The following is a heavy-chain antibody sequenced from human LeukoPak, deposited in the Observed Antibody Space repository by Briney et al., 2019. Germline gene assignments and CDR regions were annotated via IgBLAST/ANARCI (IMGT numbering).Heavy chain of an antibody. CDR1: GFTFSSYA. CDR2: ISGSGGST. Sequence: GGSLRLSCAASGFTFSSYAMSWVRQAPGKGLEWVSAISGSGGSTYYAGSVKGRFTISRDNSKNTLYLQMNSLRADDTAVYFCAKDSSSYVTPEDYWGQGTLVTVSS. V-gene: IGHV3-23*01. D-gene: IGHD6-13*01. J-gene: IGHJ4*02. CDR3: AKDSSSYVTPEDY.